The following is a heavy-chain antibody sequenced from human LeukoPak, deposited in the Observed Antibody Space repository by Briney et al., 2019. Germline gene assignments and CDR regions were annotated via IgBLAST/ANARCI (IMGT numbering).Heavy chain of an antibody. V-gene: IGHV4-34*01. CDR3: ARGRYGVMGY. CDR2: INHSGST. CDR1: GFTFSSYA. D-gene: IGHD4-17*01. Sequence: GSLRLSCAASGFTFSSYAMSWVRQPPGKGLEWIGEINHSGSTNYNPSLKSRVTISVDTSKNQFSLKLSSVTAADTAVYYCARGRYGVMGYWGQGTLVTVSS. J-gene: IGHJ4*02.